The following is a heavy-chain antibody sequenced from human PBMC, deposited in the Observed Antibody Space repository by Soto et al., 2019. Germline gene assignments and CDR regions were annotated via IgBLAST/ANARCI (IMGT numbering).Heavy chain of an antibody. V-gene: IGHV1-18*01. D-gene: IGHD3-22*01. CDR3: ARGPTDYYDNSANYFLDY. CDR2: ISTYNGNT. CDR1: GYTFITYG. J-gene: IGHJ4*02. Sequence: QVPLVQSGAEVKKPEASVKVSCKASGYTFITYGVSWVRQAPGQGLDWLGWISTYNGNTRYAERLQGRVTMTTDTTTNTAYMELRNLRSDDTAVYYCARGPTDYYDNSANYFLDYWGQGTLVTVPS.